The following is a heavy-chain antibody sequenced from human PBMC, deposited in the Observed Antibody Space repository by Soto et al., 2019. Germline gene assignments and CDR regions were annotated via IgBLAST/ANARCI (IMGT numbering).Heavy chain of an antibody. J-gene: IGHJ5*02. CDR1: GFTFNTHW. D-gene: IGHD6-13*01. V-gene: IGHV3-74*01. Sequence: GGSLRLSCTASGFTFNTHWMHWVRQAPGKGLVWVSRIYFDGITTNYADSVKGRLTVSRDNAKNTVYLHVNTLRDEDTAVYYCARDHGSSWYPEGWFDPWGQGTLVTVSS. CDR3: ARDHGSSWYPEGWFDP. CDR2: IYFDGITT.